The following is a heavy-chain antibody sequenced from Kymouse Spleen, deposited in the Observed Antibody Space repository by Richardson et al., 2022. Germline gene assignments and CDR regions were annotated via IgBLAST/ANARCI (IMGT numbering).Heavy chain of an antibody. CDR1: GGSVSSGSYY. CDR2: IYYSGST. Sequence: QVQLQESGPGLVKPSETLSLTCTVSGGSVSSGSYYWSWIRQPPGKGLEWIGYIYYSGSTNYNPSLKSRVTISVDTSKNQFSLKLSSVTAADTAVYYCAREYSGSYSYYYYGMDVWGQGTTVTVSS. V-gene: IGHV4-61*01. J-gene: IGHJ6*02. CDR3: AREYSGSYSYYYYGMDV. D-gene: IGHD1-26*01.